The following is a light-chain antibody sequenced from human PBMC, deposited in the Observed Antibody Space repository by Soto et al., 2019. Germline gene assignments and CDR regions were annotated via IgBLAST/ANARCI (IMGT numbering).Light chain of an antibody. V-gene: IGLV1-44*01. Sequence: QSVLTQPPSASGTPGQRVTLSCSGSSSNVGSKAVNWYQQLPGSAPNILIYNDNQRPSGVPDRFSGSKSGTSASLTISGLQSEDESDYYCGTWDDSLNGWVFGGGTKLTVL. CDR1: SSNVGSKA. CDR2: NDN. J-gene: IGLJ3*02. CDR3: GTWDDSLNGWV.